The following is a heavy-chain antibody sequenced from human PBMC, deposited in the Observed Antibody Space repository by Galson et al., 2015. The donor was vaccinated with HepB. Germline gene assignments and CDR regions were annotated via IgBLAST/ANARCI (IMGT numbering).Heavy chain of an antibody. V-gene: IGHV3-23*01. J-gene: IGHJ5*02. CDR2: ITAGGGRT. CDR1: GFTFSSYA. CDR3: ARHPTAFYDFWSGYSDNWFDP. Sequence: SLRLSCAASGFTFSSYAMNWVRQAPGKGLEWVSSITAGGGRTYYADSVKGRFTISRDNSKNTLYLQMDSLRAEDTALYYCARHPTAFYDFWSGYSDNWFDPWGQGTLVIVSS. D-gene: IGHD3-3*01.